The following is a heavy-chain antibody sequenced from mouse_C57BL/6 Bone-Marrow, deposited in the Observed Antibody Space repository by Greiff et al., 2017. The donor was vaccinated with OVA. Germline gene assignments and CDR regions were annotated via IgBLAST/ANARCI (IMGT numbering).Heavy chain of an antibody. V-gene: IGHV1-81*01. D-gene: IGHD1-1*01. CDR1: GYTFTSYG. J-gene: IGHJ4*01. CDR2: NYPRSGNI. Sequence: QVQLQQSGAELARPGASVKLPCKASGYTFTSYGLSWVKQRTGQGLVWIGENYPRSGNIYYNEKFKGKATLTADKSSSTAYMELRSLTSEDSAVYFCARGLYYYGSGYYAMDYWGQGTSVTVSS. CDR3: ARGLYYYGSGYYAMDY.